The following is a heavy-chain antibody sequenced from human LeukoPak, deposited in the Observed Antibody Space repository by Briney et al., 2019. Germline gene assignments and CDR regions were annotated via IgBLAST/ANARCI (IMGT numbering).Heavy chain of an antibody. Sequence: ASVKVSCKASGYTFTSYYIHWVRQAPGQGLEWMGWISAYNGNTNYAQKLQGRVTMTTDTSTSTAYMELRSLRSDDTAVYYCARGYCSGGSCYSDYWGQGTLVTVSS. J-gene: IGHJ4*02. CDR2: ISAYNGNT. V-gene: IGHV1-18*04. CDR3: ARGYCSGGSCYSDY. D-gene: IGHD2-15*01. CDR1: GYTFTSYY.